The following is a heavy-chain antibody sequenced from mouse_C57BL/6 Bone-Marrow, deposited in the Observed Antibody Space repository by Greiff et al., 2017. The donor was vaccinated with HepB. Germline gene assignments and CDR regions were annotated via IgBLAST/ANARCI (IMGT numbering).Heavy chain of an antibody. V-gene: IGHV1-64*01. CDR1: GYTFTSYW. D-gene: IGHD1-1*01. J-gene: IGHJ2*01. CDR3: ASFYGSSLFDY. Sequence: VQLQQPGAELVKPGASVKLSCKASGYTFTSYWMHWVKQRPGQGLEWIGMIHPNSGSTNYNEKFKSKATLTVDKSSSTAYMQLSSLTSEDSAVYDCASFYGSSLFDYWGQGTTLTVSS. CDR2: IHPNSGST.